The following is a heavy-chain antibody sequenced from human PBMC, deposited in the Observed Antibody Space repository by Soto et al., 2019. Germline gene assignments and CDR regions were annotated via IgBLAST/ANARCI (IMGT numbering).Heavy chain of an antibody. Sequence: QVQLVESGGGVVQPGRSLRLSCAASGFTFSSYAMHWVRQAPGKGLEWVAVISYDGSNKYYADSVKGRFTISRDNSKNTLYLQMNSLRAEDTAVYYCARAASNIYGYWWFDPWGQGTLVTVSS. J-gene: IGHJ5*02. CDR1: GFTFSSYA. V-gene: IGHV3-30-3*01. CDR3: ARAASNIYGYWWFDP. D-gene: IGHD5-18*01. CDR2: ISYDGSNK.